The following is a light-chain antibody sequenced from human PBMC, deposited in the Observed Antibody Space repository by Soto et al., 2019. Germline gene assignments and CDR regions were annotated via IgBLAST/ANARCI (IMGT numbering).Light chain of an antibody. Sequence: QSALTQPASVSASPGQSVTISCAGTSSDVGGYNYVSWYQQRPGRAPKLMIYEVTYRPSGVSNRFSGSKSGNTASLTISCLQAEDEAAYYCSSYTTSSTLLFGTGTKLTVL. CDR3: SSYTTSSTLL. CDR2: EVT. CDR1: SSDVGGYNY. J-gene: IGLJ1*01. V-gene: IGLV2-14*01.